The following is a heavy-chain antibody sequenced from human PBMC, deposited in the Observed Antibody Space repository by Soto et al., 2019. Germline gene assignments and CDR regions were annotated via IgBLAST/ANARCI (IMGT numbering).Heavy chain of an antibody. CDR2: TYYRSKWYN. D-gene: IGHD3-16*02. V-gene: IGHV6-1*01. CDR1: GDSVSSNSAA. CDR3: ARDLPYDYIWGSYRSRGNDAFDI. Sequence: PSQTLSLTCAISGDSVSSNSAASNWIRQSPSRGLEWLGRTYYRSKWYNDYAVSVKSRITINPDTSKNQFSLQLNSVTPEDTAVYYCARDLPYDYIWGSYRSRGNDAFDIWGQGTMVTGSS. J-gene: IGHJ3*02.